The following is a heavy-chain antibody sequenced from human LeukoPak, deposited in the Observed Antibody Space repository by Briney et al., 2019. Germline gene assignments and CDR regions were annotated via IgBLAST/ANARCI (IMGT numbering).Heavy chain of an antibody. D-gene: IGHD6-13*01. V-gene: IGHV3-30*02. Sequence: GGSLRLSCAASGFTFSSYGMHWVRQAPGKGLEWVAFIRYDGSNKYYADSVKGRFTISRDNSKNTPYLQMNSLRAEDTAVYYCAKDPIAAAGTLDYWGQGTLVTVSS. J-gene: IGHJ4*02. CDR3: AKDPIAAAGTLDY. CDR2: IRYDGSNK. CDR1: GFTFSSYG.